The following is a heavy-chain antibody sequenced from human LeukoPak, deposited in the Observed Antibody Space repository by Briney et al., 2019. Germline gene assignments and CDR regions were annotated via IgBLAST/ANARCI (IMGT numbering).Heavy chain of an antibody. Sequence: ASVKVSCKASGCTFTSYDINWVRQATGQGLEWMGWMNPNSGNTGYAQKFQGRVTMTRNTSISTAYMELSSLRSEDTAVYYCARENYGDYGFDYWGQGTLVTVSS. J-gene: IGHJ4*02. CDR3: ARENYGDYGFDY. V-gene: IGHV1-8*01. D-gene: IGHD4-17*01. CDR1: GCTFTSYD. CDR2: MNPNSGNT.